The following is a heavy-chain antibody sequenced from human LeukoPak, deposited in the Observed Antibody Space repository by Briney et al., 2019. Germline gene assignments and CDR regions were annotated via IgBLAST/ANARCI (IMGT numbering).Heavy chain of an antibody. D-gene: IGHD2-2*01. Sequence: PSETLSLTCTVSGGSISSYYWSWIRQPPGKGLEWIGYIYYSGSTNYNPSLKSRVTISVDTSKNQFSLKLSSVTAADTAVYYCGRSAFVEVPAAPYDYWGQGTLVTVSS. J-gene: IGHJ4*02. CDR1: GGSISSYY. CDR3: GRSAFVEVPAAPYDY. V-gene: IGHV4-59*01. CDR2: IYYSGST.